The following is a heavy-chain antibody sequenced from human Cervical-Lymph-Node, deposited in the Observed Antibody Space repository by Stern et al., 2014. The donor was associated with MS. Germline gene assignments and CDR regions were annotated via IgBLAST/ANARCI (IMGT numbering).Heavy chain of an antibody. J-gene: IGHJ4*02. CDR3: ARRAYCGGDCYSYYFDY. D-gene: IGHD2-21*02. Sequence: VQLQESGPGLVKPSQTLSLTCTVSGGSISSGGYYWSWIRQHPGKGLEGIGYIYYSGSTYYNPSLKSRVTISVDTSKNQFSLKLSSVTAADTAVYYCARRAYCGGDCYSYYFDYWGQGTLVTVSS. CDR2: IYYSGST. CDR1: GGSISSGGYY. V-gene: IGHV4-31*03.